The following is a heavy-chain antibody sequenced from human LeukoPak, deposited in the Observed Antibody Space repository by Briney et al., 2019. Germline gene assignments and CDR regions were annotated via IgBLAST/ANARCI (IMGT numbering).Heavy chain of an antibody. J-gene: IGHJ5*02. CDR2: ICPGDSDT. D-gene: IGHD6-13*01. Sequence: KRGESLKISCKGSGYSFTSYWIGWVRQMPGKGLEWMGIICPGDSDTRYSPSFQGQVTISADKSISTAYLQWSSLKASDTAMYYCARQNGYSSSWNWFDPWGQGTLVTVSS. V-gene: IGHV5-51*01. CDR3: ARQNGYSSSWNWFDP. CDR1: GYSFTSYW.